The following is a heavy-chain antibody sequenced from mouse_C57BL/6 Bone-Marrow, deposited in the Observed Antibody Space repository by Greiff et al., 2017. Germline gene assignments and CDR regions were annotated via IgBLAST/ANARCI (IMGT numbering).Heavy chain of an antibody. CDR1: GYTFTSYW. D-gene: IGHD4-1*01. Sequence: QVQLQQPGAELVKPGASVKMSCKASGYTFTSYWITWVKQRPGQGLEWIGDIYPTSGRTNYNAKFKSKAILTVDTSSNTAYKQLSSLTSGDSAVFDCARSCTLGRSFDYWGQGTTLTVSS. CDR2: IYPTSGRT. J-gene: IGHJ2*01. CDR3: ARSCTLGRSFDY. V-gene: IGHV1-55*01.